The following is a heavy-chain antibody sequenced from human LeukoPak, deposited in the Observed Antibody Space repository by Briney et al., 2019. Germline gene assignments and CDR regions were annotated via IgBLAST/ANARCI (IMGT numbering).Heavy chain of an antibody. CDR1: GFTFSGSA. CDR3: TRHAIAAAGKSDLN. Sequence: GGSLKLSCAASGFTFSGSAMHWVRQASGKGLEWVGRIRSKANSYATAYAASVKGRFTISRDDSKNTAYLQMNSLKTEDTAVYYCTRHAIAAAGKSDLNWGQGTLVTVSS. CDR2: IRSKANSYAT. D-gene: IGHD6-13*01. J-gene: IGHJ4*02. V-gene: IGHV3-73*01.